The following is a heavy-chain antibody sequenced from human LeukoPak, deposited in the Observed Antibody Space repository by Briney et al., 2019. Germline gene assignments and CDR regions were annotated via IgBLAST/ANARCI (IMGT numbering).Heavy chain of an antibody. CDR1: GYTFSGYY. CDR2: INPNSGGT. V-gene: IGHV1-2*02. J-gene: IGHJ2*01. CDR3: ARGLDSSSWFSRTATPYYWYFDF. Sequence: ASVKVSCKASGYTFSGYYMHWVRQAPGQGLEWMGWINPNSGGTNYAQKFQGRVTMTRDTSISTAYMELSRLRSDDTAVYYCARGLDSSSWFSRTATPYYWYFDFWGRGTQVTVSS. D-gene: IGHD6-13*01.